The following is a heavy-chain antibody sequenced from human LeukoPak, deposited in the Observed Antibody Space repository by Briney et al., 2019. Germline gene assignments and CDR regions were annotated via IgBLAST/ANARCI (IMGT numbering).Heavy chain of an antibody. Sequence: GASVKVSCKASGGTFSSYAISWVRQAPGQGLEWMGGIIPIFGTANYAQKFQGRVTITTDESTSTAYMELRSLRSDDTAVYYCARDLGYTESWFDPWGQGTLVTVSS. V-gene: IGHV1-69*05. CDR1: GGTFSSYA. CDR2: IIPIFGTA. D-gene: IGHD6-13*01. J-gene: IGHJ5*02. CDR3: ARDLGYTESWFDP.